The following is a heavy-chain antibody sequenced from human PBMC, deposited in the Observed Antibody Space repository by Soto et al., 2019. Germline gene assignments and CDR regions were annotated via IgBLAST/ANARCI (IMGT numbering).Heavy chain of an antibody. J-gene: IGHJ4*02. CDR1: GGSISSYY. D-gene: IGHD3-16*01. Sequence: SETLSLTCTVSGGSISSYYCSWIRQPPGKGLEYIGYIFYTGNTNYNPSLKSRVTMSVDTSKNQISLNLNSVTAADTAVCYCARSGHTFGGVVWGQGILVTVSS. CDR2: IFYTGNT. V-gene: IGHV4-59*01. CDR3: ARSGHTFGGVV.